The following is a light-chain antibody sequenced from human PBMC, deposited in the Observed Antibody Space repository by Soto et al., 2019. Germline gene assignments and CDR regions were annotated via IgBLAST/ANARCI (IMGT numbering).Light chain of an antibody. CDR2: STN. Sequence: QTVVTQETSFSVSPGGTVTLTCGLSSGSVFTSHYPSWYQQTPGQAPRTLIYSTNTRSSGVPDRFSGSILGNKAALTITGAHADDESDYYCVLYMGSGISVFGGGTKLTVL. CDR3: VLYMGSGISV. J-gene: IGLJ3*02. V-gene: IGLV8-61*01. CDR1: SGSVFTSHY.